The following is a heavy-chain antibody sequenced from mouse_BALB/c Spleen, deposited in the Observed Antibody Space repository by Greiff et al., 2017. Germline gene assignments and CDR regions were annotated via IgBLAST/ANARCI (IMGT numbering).Heavy chain of an antibody. Sequence: QVQLQQSGAELVRPGTSVKVSCKASGYAFTNYLIEWVKQRPGQGLEWIGVINPGSGGTNYNEKFKGKATLTADKASSTAYMQLSSLTSDTSEVYFCASRYGNYYWYFDVWGAGTTVTVSS. CDR1: GYAFTNYL. CDR3: ASRYGNYYWYFDV. D-gene: IGHD2-10*02. V-gene: IGHV1-54*01. J-gene: IGHJ1*01. CDR2: INPGSGGT.